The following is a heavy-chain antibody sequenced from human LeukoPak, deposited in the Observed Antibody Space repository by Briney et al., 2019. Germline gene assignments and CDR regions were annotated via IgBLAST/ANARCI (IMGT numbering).Heavy chain of an antibody. CDR1: GGSISSYY. J-gene: IGHJ6*02. D-gene: IGHD4-17*01. CDR2: FYYSGST. Sequence: SETLSLTCTVSGGSISSYYWSWIRQPPRPGLEWIGYFYYSGSTNYNPSLKSRGTISVDTSKNQFSLTLSSANAADTAVYYCARVTVTTFYYGMDVWGQGTTVTVYS. CDR3: ARVTVTTFYYGMDV. V-gene: IGHV4-59*01.